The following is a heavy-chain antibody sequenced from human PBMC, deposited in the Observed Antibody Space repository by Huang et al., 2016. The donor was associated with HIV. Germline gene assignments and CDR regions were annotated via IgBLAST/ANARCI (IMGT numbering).Heavy chain of an antibody. J-gene: IGHJ5*02. Sequence: QVHLVQSGPEVKKPGASVKVSCKASGYNFTSRGLHWVRQAPGQRLEWMGYINPGKGKTKYSPTVQDRVTLTRDISANTAYMQLCRLTSEDTAVYYCASGQRMRESDIVATIPVSWGQGALVTVSS. CDR3: ASGQRMRESDIVATIPVS. CDR1: GYNFTSRG. CDR2: INPGKGKT. D-gene: IGHD5-12*01. V-gene: IGHV1-3*01.